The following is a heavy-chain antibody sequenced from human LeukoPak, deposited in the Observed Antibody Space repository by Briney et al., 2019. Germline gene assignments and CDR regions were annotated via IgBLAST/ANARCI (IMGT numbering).Heavy chain of an antibody. Sequence: PGGSLRLSCAASGFTFSSYGMHWVRQAPGKGLEWVAVISYDGSNKYYADSVKGRFTISRDNSKNTLYLQMNSLRAEDTAAYYCANGNGDLDYWGQGTLVTVSS. D-gene: IGHD4-17*01. CDR2: ISYDGSNK. CDR3: ANGNGDLDY. V-gene: IGHV3-30*18. CDR1: GFTFSSYG. J-gene: IGHJ4*02.